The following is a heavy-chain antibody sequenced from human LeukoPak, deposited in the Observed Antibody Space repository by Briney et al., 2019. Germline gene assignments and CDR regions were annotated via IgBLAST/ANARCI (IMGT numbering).Heavy chain of an antibody. Sequence: GGSLRLSCAASGFTFSSYEMNWVRQAPGKGLEWVSYISSSGSTIYYADSVKGRFTISRDNAKNSLYLQMNSLRAEDTAVYYCAREGGYSSSWMAIDYWGQGTLVTVSS. CDR3: AREGGYSSSWMAIDY. V-gene: IGHV3-48*03. CDR1: GFTFSSYE. J-gene: IGHJ4*02. CDR2: ISSSGSTI. D-gene: IGHD6-13*01.